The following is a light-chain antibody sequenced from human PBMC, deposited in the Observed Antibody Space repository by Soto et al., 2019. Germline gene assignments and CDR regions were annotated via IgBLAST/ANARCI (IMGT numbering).Light chain of an antibody. CDR2: KAS. CDR1: QTISSW. Sequence: LQLNQSPSTLSGSVGDRVTITCRASQTISSWLAWYQQKPGKAPKLLIYKASTLKSGVPSRFSGSGSGTEFTLTISSLQPDDFATYYCQHYNSYSEAFGQRTKVDIK. J-gene: IGKJ1*01. CDR3: QHYNSYSEA. V-gene: IGKV1-5*03.